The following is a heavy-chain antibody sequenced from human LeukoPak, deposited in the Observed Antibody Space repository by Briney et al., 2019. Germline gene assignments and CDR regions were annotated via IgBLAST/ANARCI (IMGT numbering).Heavy chain of an antibody. V-gene: IGHV3-23*01. CDR1: GFTFSSYA. CDR2: ISGSGGST. D-gene: IGHD3-10*01. Sequence: PGGSLRLSCAASGFTFSSYAMSWVRQAPGKGLEWVSAISGSGGSTYYADSVKGRFTISRDNSKNTLYLQMNSLRAEDTAVYYCAKVPPLLWFGELVFDYWGQGTLVTVSS. CDR3: AKVPPLLWFGELVFDY. J-gene: IGHJ4*02.